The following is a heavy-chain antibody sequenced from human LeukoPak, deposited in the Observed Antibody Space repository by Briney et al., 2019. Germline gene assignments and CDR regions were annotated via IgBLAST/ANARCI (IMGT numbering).Heavy chain of an antibody. J-gene: IGHJ5*02. V-gene: IGHV4-39*01. CDR3: ARGYSYGKPSNWFDP. CDR1: GGSISSSTDN. Sequence: SETLSLTCTVSGGSISSSTDNWGWIRQPPGKGLEWIGSIYYGGSTYYNPSLKSRVTISADTSKNQFSLKLNSVTAADTAVYYCARGYSYGKPSNWFDPWGQGTLVTVSS. D-gene: IGHD5-18*01. CDR2: IYYGGST.